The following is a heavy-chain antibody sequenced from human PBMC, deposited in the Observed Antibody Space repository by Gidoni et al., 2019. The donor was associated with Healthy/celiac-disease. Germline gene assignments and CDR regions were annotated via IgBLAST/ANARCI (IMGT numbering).Heavy chain of an antibody. D-gene: IGHD3-16*01. J-gene: IGHJ3*02. Sequence: QVPLVESGGGVVQPGRSLRLSCAPPGFPSSRYGMHCVRQAPGKGLEWVAVIWDDGSNKYYADSVKGRFTISRDNSKNTLYLQMNSLRAEDTAVYYCARRAPMITFGYAFDIWGQGTMVTVSS. V-gene: IGHV3-33*01. CDR3: ARRAPMITFGYAFDI. CDR1: GFPSSRYG. CDR2: IWDDGSNK.